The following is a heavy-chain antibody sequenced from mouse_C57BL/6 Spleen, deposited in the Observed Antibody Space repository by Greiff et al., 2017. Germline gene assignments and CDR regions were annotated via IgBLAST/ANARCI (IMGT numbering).Heavy chain of an antibody. Sequence: QVQLKQPGAELVQPGASVKLSCKASGYTFTSYWMQWVKQRPGQGLEWIGEIDPSDSYTNYNQKFKGKATLTVDTSSSTAYMQLSSLTSEDSAVYYCAREAMDYWGQGTSVTVSS. CDR3: AREAMDY. V-gene: IGHV1-50*01. CDR2: IDPSDSYT. CDR1: GYTFTSYW. J-gene: IGHJ4*01.